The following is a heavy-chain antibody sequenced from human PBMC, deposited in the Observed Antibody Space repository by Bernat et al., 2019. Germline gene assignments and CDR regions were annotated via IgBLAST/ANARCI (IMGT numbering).Heavy chain of an antibody. CDR3: ENGGYSYGYHFDL. J-gene: IGHJ2*01. V-gene: IGHV3-30*02. CDR1: GFTFSNYG. D-gene: IGHD5-18*01. CDR2: IQYDGGNK. Sequence: QVQLVESGGGVVQPGGSLRLSCAASGFTFSNYGMHWVRQAPGKGLEWVAFIQYDGGNKYYADSVKGRFTISRDNSKNTLYLQMNSLRAEDTTVYYCENGGYSYGYHFDLWGRGTLVTVSS.